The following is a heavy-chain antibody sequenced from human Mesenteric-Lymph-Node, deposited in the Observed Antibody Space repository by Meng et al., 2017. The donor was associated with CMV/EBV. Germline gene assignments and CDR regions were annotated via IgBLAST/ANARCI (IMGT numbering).Heavy chain of an antibody. CDR3: ARDHPGYQYDASTYSLEFDS. CDR2: INPNIGDT. D-gene: IGHD3-16*01. V-gene: IGHV1-2*02. Sequence: CMRWVPRAPGQGLEWLGWINPNIGDTNYAQKFRGRVTMTRDTSISTAYMELHGLRSDDTAVYYCARDHPGYQYDASTYSLEFDSWGQGTLVTVSS. CDR1: C. J-gene: IGHJ4*02.